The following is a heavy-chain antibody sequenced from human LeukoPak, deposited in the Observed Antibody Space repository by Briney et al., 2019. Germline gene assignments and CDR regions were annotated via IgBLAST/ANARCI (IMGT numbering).Heavy chain of an antibody. Sequence: GGSLRLSCSASGFTFSSYAMYWVRQATGKGLEYVSAISSNEHSTYYADSVKGRITISRDNSKNTMYFQMNSLRAEDTAVYYCSRDNDCSGGSCFDDWGQGTLVAVSS. CDR3: SRDNDCSGGSCFDD. J-gene: IGHJ4*02. V-gene: IGHV3-64*04. D-gene: IGHD2-15*01. CDR2: ISSNEHST. CDR1: GFTFSSYA.